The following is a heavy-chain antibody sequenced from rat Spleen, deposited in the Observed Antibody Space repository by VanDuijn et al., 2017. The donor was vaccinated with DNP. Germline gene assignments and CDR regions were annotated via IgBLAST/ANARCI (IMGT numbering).Heavy chain of an antibody. CDR2: IIYDGSST. CDR1: GFTFSDYD. D-gene: IGHD1-5*01. V-gene: IGHV5-29*01. CDR3: ARHGEVPSRYAMDA. Sequence: EVQLVESGGGLVQPGRSLRLSCGASGFTFSDYDMVWVRQAPAKGLEWVATIIYDGSSTYYRDSVKGRFTISRDNAKSTLYLQMDSLRSEETATYYCARHGEVPSRYAMDAWGQGTSVTVSS. J-gene: IGHJ4*01.